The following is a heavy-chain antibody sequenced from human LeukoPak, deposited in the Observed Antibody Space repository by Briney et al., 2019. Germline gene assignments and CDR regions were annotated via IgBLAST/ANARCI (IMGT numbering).Heavy chain of an antibody. J-gene: IGHJ4*02. V-gene: IGHV1-2*04. Sequence: ASVKVSCKASGYTFTGYYMLWVRQAPGQGLEWMGWINPNSGVTNYAQKFQGWVTMTRDTSISTAYMELSRLRSDDTAVYYCAREDCSSTSCYGLDYWGQGTLVTVSS. CDR2: INPNSGVT. D-gene: IGHD2-2*01. CDR1: GYTFTGYY. CDR3: AREDCSSTSCYGLDY.